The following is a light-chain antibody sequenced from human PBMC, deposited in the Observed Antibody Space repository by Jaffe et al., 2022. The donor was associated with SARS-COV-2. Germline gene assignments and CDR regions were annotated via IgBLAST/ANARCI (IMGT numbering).Light chain of an antibody. Sequence: QSVLTQPPSASGTPGQRVTISCSGSSSNIGGNSVYWYQQLPGTAPKLLIYRNNQRPSGVPDRFSGSKSGTSASLAISGLRSEDEADYYCAAWDDSLSGLWVFGAGTKLTVL. J-gene: IGLJ3*02. CDR2: RNN. CDR1: SSNIGGNS. V-gene: IGLV1-47*01. CDR3: AAWDDSLSGLWV.